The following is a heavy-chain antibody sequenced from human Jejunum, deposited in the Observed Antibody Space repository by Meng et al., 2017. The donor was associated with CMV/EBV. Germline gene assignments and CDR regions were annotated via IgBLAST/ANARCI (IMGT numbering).Heavy chain of an antibody. CDR3: ARETLGYCSSTSCYIGPPDY. D-gene: IGHD2-2*01. CDR1: GYTFTSYA. CDR2: INTNTGNP. J-gene: IGHJ4*02. Sequence: QVDLVQSGSELKKPGALVKVYCKASGYTFTSYAMNWVRQDPGQGLEWMGWINTNTGNPTYAQGFTGRFVFSLDTSVSTAYLQISSLKAEDSAVYYCARETLGYCSSTSCYIGPPDYWGQGTLVTVSS. V-gene: IGHV7-4-1*02.